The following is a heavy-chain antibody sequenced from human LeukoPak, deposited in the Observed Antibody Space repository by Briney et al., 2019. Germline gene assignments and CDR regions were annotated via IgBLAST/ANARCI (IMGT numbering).Heavy chain of an antibody. Sequence: ETLSLTCAVYGGSFSGYYWSWIRQAPGKGLEWVSVIYSGGSTYYADSVKGRFTISRDNSKNTLYLQMNSLRAEDTAVYYCARVGGACDYWGQGTLVTVSS. CDR2: IYSGGST. CDR3: ARVGGACDY. D-gene: IGHD1-26*01. CDR1: GGSFSGYY. J-gene: IGHJ4*02. V-gene: IGHV3-66*01.